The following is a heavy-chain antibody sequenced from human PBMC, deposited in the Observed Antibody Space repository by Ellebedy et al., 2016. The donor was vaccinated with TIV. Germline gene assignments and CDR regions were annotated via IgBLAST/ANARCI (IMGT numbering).Heavy chain of an antibody. J-gene: IGHJ3*01. CDR3: ARTTTMTTFGAFDF. CDR1: GVTFGFSFSRYA. V-gene: IGHV3-23*01. D-gene: IGHD3-16*01. CDR2: IRGSGCST. Sequence: PGGSLRLSCAASGVTFGFSFSRYAMSWVRQAPGKGLEWVSGIRGSGCSTDYADSVKGRFTISRDNSKNTMYLQLNSLRAEDTALYYCARTTTMTTFGAFDFWGQGTMVTVSS.